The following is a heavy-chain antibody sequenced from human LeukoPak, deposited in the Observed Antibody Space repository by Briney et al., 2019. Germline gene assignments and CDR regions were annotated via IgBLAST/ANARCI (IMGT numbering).Heavy chain of an antibody. Sequence: SVKVSCKASGGIFSSYAISWVRQAPGQGLEWMGGIIPIFGTANYAQKFQGRVTITADEPTTTAYMELSSLRSEDTAVYYCARERQQLPGFDYWGQGTLVTVSS. CDR2: IIPIFGTA. V-gene: IGHV1-69*13. D-gene: IGHD6-13*01. CDR3: ARERQQLPGFDY. CDR1: GGIFSSYA. J-gene: IGHJ4*02.